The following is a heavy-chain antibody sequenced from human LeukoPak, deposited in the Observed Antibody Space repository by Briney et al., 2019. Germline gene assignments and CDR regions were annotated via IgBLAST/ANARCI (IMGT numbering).Heavy chain of an antibody. CDR2: INPNTGDI. CDR3: TRAPRDAYNPVY. CDR1: GYTFTSYY. V-gene: IGHV1-2*02. J-gene: IGHJ4*02. D-gene: IGHD5-24*01. Sequence: ASVKVSCKASGYTFTSYYMHWVRQAPGQGLEWMGSINPNTGDINYAERFQDRVTMTRDTSISTVYMELSRLTSDDSAMYYCTRAPRDAYNPVYWGQGTLVTVSS.